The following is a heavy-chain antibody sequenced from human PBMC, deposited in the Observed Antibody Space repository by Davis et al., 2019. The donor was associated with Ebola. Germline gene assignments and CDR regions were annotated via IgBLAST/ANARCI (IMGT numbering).Heavy chain of an antibody. Sequence: SVKVSCKASGGTFSSYAISWVRQAPGQGLEWMGGIIPIFGTANYAQKFQGRVTITADESTSTAYMELSSLRSEDTAVYYCARDRGSIRGPGAFDIWGQGTMVTVSS. CDR2: IIPIFGTA. D-gene: IGHD3-10*01. J-gene: IGHJ3*02. CDR1: GGTFSSYA. CDR3: ARDRGSIRGPGAFDI. V-gene: IGHV1-69*13.